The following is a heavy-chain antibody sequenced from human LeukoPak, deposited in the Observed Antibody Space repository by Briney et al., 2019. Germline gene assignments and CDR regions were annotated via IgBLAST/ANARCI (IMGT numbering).Heavy chain of an antibody. CDR3: AREGKDYDFWSGYVYGMDV. Sequence: GGSLRLSCAASGFTFSSYSMNWVRQAPGKGLEWVSSISSSSSYIYYADSVKGRFTISRDNAKNSLYLQMNSLRAEDTAVYYCAREGKDYDFWSGYVYGMDVWGQGTTVTVS. J-gene: IGHJ6*02. D-gene: IGHD3-3*01. CDR2: ISSSSSYI. V-gene: IGHV3-21*01. CDR1: GFTFSSYS.